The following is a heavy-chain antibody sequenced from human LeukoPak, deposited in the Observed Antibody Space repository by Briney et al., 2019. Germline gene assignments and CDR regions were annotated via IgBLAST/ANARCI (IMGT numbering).Heavy chain of an antibody. CDR1: RFTFSSYG. V-gene: IGHV3-30*18. CDR2: ISYDGSNK. J-gene: IGHJ6*02. Sequence: TGGSLRLSCAASRFTFSSYGMHWFRQAPGKGLEWVALISYDGSNKYYADSVKGRFTISRDNSKNTLYLQMNSLRAEDTAVYFCAKGNQPIDYYYYGLDVWGQGTTVTVSS. D-gene: IGHD1-14*01. CDR3: AKGNQPIDYYYYGLDV.